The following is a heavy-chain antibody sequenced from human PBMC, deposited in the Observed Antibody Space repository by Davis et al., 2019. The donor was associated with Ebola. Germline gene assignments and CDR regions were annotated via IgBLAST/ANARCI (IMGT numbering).Heavy chain of an antibody. Sequence: MPSETLSLTCAVYGGSFSGYDWSWIRQPPGKGLEWIGEINHSGSTNYNPSLTGRVTISVDTSKNQFSLKLSSVTAEETAVYYCARFAVTPYYYGMDVWGQGTTVTVSS. J-gene: IGHJ6*02. CDR1: GGSFSGYD. CDR2: INHSGST. D-gene: IGHD4-11*01. V-gene: IGHV4-34*01. CDR3: ARFAVTPYYYGMDV.